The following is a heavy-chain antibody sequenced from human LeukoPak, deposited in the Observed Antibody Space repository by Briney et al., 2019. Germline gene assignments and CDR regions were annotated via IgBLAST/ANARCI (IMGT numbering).Heavy chain of an antibody. CDR1: GFTFSSYA. J-gene: IGHJ4*02. Sequence: GGSLRLSCAASGFTFSSYAMSWVRQAPGKGLESVSAISGSGGGTYYADSVKGRFTISRDNSKNTLYLQMNSLRAEDTAVYYCAKGATYYYDSSGYGNDYWGQGTLVTVSS. V-gene: IGHV3-23*01. CDR3: AKGATYYYDSSGYGNDY. D-gene: IGHD3-22*01. CDR2: ISGSGGGT.